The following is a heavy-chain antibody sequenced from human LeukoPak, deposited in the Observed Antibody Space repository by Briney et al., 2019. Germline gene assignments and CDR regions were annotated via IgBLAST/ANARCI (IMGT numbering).Heavy chain of an antibody. V-gene: IGHV3-23*01. Sequence: PGGSLRLSCVAPGFTFGNYGMNWVRQAPGKGLEFVSSISGSDGSTHYADSMKGRFTISRDISKNTLYLQMNSLRAEDTAVYYCARDAGDLTHPQDYWGQGTLVTVSS. D-gene: IGHD3-10*01. J-gene: IGHJ4*02. CDR1: GFTFGNYG. CDR2: ISGSDGST. CDR3: ARDAGDLTHPQDY.